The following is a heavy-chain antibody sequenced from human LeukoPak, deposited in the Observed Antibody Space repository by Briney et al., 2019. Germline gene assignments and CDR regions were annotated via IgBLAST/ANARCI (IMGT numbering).Heavy chain of an antibody. V-gene: IGHV4-34*01. D-gene: IGHD4-17*01. Sequence: SETLSLTCAVYGGSSSGYYWSWIRQPPGKGLEWIGEINHSGSTDYNPSLKSRVTISVDTSKNQFSLKLSSVTAADTAVYYCARRPYPDYGDYGRSFDYWGQGTLVTVSS. CDR1: GGSSSGYY. CDR2: INHSGST. CDR3: ARRPYPDYGDYGRSFDY. J-gene: IGHJ4*02.